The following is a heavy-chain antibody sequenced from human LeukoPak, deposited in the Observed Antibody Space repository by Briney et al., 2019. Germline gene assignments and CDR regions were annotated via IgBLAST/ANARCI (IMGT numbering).Heavy chain of an antibody. Sequence: GGPLRLSCAASGFTFSTYAIHWVRQAPGKGLEWVAVIWYDGSEQYYADSVKGRFIISRDNSKSTSDLQMNSLRAEDTAVYYCAREGDSRWGELSPWGQGTLVTVSA. D-gene: IGHD3-16*02. J-gene: IGHJ1*01. CDR1: GFTFSTYA. CDR3: AREGDSRWGELSP. CDR2: IWYDGSEQ. V-gene: IGHV3-33*01.